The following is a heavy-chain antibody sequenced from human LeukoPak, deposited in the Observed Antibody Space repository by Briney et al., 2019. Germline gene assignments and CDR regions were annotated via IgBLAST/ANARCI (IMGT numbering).Heavy chain of an antibody. CDR2: ISSSSSYI. CDR3: ARDQWLLVAFDI. D-gene: IGHD3-22*01. J-gene: IGHJ3*02. CDR1: GFTFSSYS. V-gene: IGHV3-21*01. Sequence: PGGSLRLFCAASGFTFSSYSKNWVRQAPGKGLEWVSSISSSSSYIDYADSVKGRLTISRDNAKNSLYLQMNSLRAEDTAVYSCARDQWLLVAFDIWGQGTMVTVSS.